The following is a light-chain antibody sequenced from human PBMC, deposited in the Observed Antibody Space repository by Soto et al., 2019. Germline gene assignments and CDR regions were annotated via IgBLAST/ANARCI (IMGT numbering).Light chain of an antibody. CDR2: AAS. Sequence: DIQLTQSPSSLSSSVEDRVTITCRASQGITTYLAWFQQKPGKAPKSLIYAASNLQSGVPSRFSGSGSGTDFTLTISSLSPEDFATYYSQQYTTYPYTFGQGTRLDIK. CDR1: QGITTY. J-gene: IGKJ2*01. CDR3: QQYTTYPYT. V-gene: IGKV1-16*01.